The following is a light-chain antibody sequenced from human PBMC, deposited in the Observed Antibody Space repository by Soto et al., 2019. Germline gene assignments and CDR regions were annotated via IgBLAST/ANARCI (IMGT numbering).Light chain of an antibody. CDR2: KVT. Sequence: QSALTQPPSASGSPGQSVTISCTGTSSYVSAYKYVSWYQQSLGKAPKLMIYKVTRRPSGVPARFSGSKSGNTASLTVSGLKAEDEADYYCTSYVGNDIWVFGGGTKLTVL. V-gene: IGLV2-8*01. CDR3: TSYVGNDIWV. CDR1: SSYVSAYKY. J-gene: IGLJ3*02.